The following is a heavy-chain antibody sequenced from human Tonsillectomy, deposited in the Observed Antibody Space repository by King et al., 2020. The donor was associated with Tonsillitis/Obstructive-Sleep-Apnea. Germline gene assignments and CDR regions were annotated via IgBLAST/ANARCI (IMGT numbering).Heavy chain of an antibody. Sequence: VQLVESGAEVKKPGASVKVSCKASVYSFTAFYVHWVRQAPGQGLEWMGWINPNFDDTSYAQKFQGRVTMTRDTSMSTVYMQLSRLRSDDTAVYYCARELESRVVTPSNWFDPWGQGTLVTVSS. CDR1: VYSFTAFY. CDR2: INPNFDDT. D-gene: IGHD4-23*01. CDR3: ARELESRVVTPSNWFDP. V-gene: IGHV1-2*02. J-gene: IGHJ5*02.